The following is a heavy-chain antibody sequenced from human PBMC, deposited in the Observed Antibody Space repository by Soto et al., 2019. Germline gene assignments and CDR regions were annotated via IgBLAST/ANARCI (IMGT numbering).Heavy chain of an antibody. CDR2: TQQGGPE. Sequence: SETLSLTCTVSSSPINSHYYWGWIHRTQGKGLGWVQSTQQGGPEYYTPPLKIRPTISGDTSNNQSSLRLSAVTAADTAIYYCARNTSGRNFDYWGQGTQVTVSS. CDR3: ARNTSGRNFDY. J-gene: IGHJ4*02. V-gene: IGHV4-38-2*02. D-gene: IGHD6-19*01. CDR1: SSPINSHYY.